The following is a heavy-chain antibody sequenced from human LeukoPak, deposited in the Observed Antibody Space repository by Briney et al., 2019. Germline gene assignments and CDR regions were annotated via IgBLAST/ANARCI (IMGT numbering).Heavy chain of an antibody. CDR3: ALKREFYDINAFDI. D-gene: IGHD3-9*01. J-gene: IGHJ3*02. Sequence: PSETLSLTCTVSGGSLSSSSYCWGWIRQPPGKGLEWIGIIYCRGTTYYNPSLKSRVTTSEDTSKKQFSLRLSSVTAADTAVYYWALKREFYDINAFDIWGQGTMVTVSS. V-gene: IGHV4-39*01. CDR1: GGSLSSSSYC. CDR2: IYCRGTT.